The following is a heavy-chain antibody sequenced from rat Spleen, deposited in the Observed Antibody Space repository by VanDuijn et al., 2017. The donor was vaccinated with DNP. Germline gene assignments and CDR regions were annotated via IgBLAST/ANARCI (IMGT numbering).Heavy chain of an antibody. CDR1: GFTFSHYY. CDR3: TTDFERGY. D-gene: IGHD1-11*01. V-gene: IGHV5-27*01. J-gene: IGHJ2*01. Sequence: EVQLVESGGGLVQPGRSLKLSCAASGFTFSHYYMAWVRQAPTKGLEWVASISASGGSTSYRDSVKGRFTISRDNAKSILYLQMDSLRSEDTATFYCTTDFERGYWGQGVMVTVSS. CDR2: ISASGGST.